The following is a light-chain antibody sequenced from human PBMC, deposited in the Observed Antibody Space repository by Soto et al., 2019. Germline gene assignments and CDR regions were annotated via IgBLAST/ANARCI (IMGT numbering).Light chain of an antibody. V-gene: IGLV2-14*01. CDR3: QSYDSTLSARYV. J-gene: IGLJ1*01. Sequence: QSALTQPASVSGSPGQSITISCTGTSSDVGGYYYVSWYQHHPGKAPKLMIYQVSNRPSGVSNRFSGSKSGNTASLTITGLQAEDEGDYYCQSYDSTLSARYVFGTGTKLTVL. CDR1: SSDVGGYYY. CDR2: QVS.